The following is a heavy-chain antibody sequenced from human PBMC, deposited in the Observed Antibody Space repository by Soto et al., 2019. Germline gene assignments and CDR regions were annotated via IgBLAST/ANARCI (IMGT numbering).Heavy chain of an antibody. V-gene: IGHV4-61*01. CDR2: IFYSGGT. Sequence: QVQLQESDPGLVKPSETLSLTCTVSGGSVSSVSDYWSWIRQPPGKGLEWIGYIFYSGGTKYNPSCNGRVTISVDAPTHQSPQTLNSVTAAAKAVYYWARSAGLRQLIYSYGLDAWGQGTTVTVSS. D-gene: IGHD5-12*01. CDR3: ARSAGLRQLIYSYGLDA. J-gene: IGHJ6*02. CDR1: GGSVSSVSDY.